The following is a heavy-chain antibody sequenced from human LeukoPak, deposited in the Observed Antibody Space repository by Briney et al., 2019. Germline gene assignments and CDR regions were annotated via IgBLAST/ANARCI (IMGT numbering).Heavy chain of an antibody. Sequence: GSVKVSCKASGYTFTSYDINWVRQATAQGLEWMGWMNPNSGNTGYAQKFQGRVTITRNTSISTAYMELSSLRSEDTAVYYCARGGWYCSSTSCRGWFDPWGQGTLVTVSS. J-gene: IGHJ5*02. V-gene: IGHV1-8*03. CDR2: MNPNSGNT. CDR3: ARGGWYCSSTSCRGWFDP. D-gene: IGHD2-2*01. CDR1: GYTFTSYD.